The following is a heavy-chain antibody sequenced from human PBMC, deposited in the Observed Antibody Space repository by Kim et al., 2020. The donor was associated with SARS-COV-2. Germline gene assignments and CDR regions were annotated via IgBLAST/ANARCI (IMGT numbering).Heavy chain of an antibody. CDR1: GFTFSSYS. CDR2: ISSSSSTI. V-gene: IGHV3-48*04. Sequence: GGSLRLSCAASGFTFSSYSMNWVRQAPGKGLEWVSYISSSSSTIYYADSVKGRFTISRDNAKNSLYLQMNSLRAEDTAVYYCAREPAMAGFDPWGQGTLVTVSS. CDR3: AREPAMAGFDP. D-gene: IGHD5-18*01. J-gene: IGHJ5*02.